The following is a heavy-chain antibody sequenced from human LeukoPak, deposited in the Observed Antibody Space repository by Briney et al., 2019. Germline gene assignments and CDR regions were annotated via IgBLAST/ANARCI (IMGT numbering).Heavy chain of an antibody. CDR3: ARRSYDGSGYYFVDY. CDR1: GGSISSYY. D-gene: IGHD3-22*01. CDR2: IYYSGST. Sequence: SETLSLTCTVSGGSISSYYWSWIRQPPGKGLEWIGDIYYSGSTNDNPSLKSRVTISVDTSKNQFSLKLSSVTAADTAVYYCARRSYDGSGYYFVDYWGQGTLVTVSS. V-gene: IGHV4-59*08. J-gene: IGHJ4*02.